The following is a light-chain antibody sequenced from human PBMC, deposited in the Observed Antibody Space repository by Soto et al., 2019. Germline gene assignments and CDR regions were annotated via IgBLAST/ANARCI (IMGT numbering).Light chain of an antibody. CDR3: QQYNTYSSLT. J-gene: IGKJ4*01. V-gene: IGKV1-5*01. CDR2: DAS. Sequence: IQMTQSPSTLSASVGDRVTITCRASQSISSWLAWYQQKLGRAPRLLIYDASSLESGVPSRFSGSGYGTEFTLTISSLQPDDFATYYCQQYNTYSSLTFGGGTRWISN. CDR1: QSISSW.